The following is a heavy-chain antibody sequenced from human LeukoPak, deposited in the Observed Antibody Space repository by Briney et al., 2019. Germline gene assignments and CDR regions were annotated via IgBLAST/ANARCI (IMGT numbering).Heavy chain of an antibody. CDR3: ARDQGRTVTMIVGY. V-gene: IGHV3-21*01. CDR2: ISSSSSYI. D-gene: IGHD3-22*01. Sequence: GGSLRLSCAASGFTFSSYSMNWVRQAPGKGLEWVSSISSSSSYIYYADSVKGRFTISRDNAKNSLYLQMNSLRAEDTAVYYCARDQGRTVTMIVGYWGQGTLVTVSS. J-gene: IGHJ4*02. CDR1: GFTFSSYS.